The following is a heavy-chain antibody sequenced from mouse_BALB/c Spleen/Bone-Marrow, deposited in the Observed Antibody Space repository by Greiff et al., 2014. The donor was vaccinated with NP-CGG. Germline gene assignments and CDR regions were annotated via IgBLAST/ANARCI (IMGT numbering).Heavy chain of an antibody. CDR3: ASRGDYSYAMDY. V-gene: IGHV1-80*01. D-gene: IGHD1-1*01. CDR1: GYTFSNYW. J-gene: IGHJ4*01. CDR2: IYPGDGDT. Sequence: QVTLKVCGAELVRPGSSVKISCKASGYTFSNYWMNWMKQRPGQGLEWIGQIYPGDGDTNYIGKFTGKATLTADKSSSTAYMQLSSLTSEDSAVYFCASRGDYSYAMDYWGQGTSVTVSS.